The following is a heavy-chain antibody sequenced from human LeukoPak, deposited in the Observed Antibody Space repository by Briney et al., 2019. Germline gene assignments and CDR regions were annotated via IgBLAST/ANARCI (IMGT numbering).Heavy chain of an antibody. CDR3: ARDLGSGSYVKFDY. J-gene: IGHJ4*02. Sequence: SETLSLTCAVSGGSISSSNWWRWVRQPPGKGLEWIGEIYHRGSTNYNPSLKSRVTISVDKSKNQFSLKLSSVTAADTAVYYCARDLGSGSYVKFDYWGQGTLVTVSS. D-gene: IGHD3-10*02. CDR1: GGSISSSNW. V-gene: IGHV4-4*02. CDR2: IYHRGST.